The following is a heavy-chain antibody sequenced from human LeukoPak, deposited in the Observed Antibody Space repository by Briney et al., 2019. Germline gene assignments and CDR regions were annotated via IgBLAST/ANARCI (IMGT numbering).Heavy chain of an antibody. J-gene: IGHJ4*02. CDR3: ARGLQTDSSGYHPFDY. V-gene: IGHV1-69*02. CDR1: GGTFSSYT. Sequence: GSSVKVSCKASGGTFSSYTISWVRQAPGQGREWMGRNIPILGIANYAQKFQGRVTITADKSTSTAYMELSSLRSEDTAVYYCARGLQTDSSGYHPFDYWGQGTLVTVSS. CDR2: NIPILGIA. D-gene: IGHD3-22*01.